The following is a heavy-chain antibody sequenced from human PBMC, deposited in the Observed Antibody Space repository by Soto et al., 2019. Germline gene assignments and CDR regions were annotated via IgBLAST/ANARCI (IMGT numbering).Heavy chain of an antibody. CDR3: ARDPPREKAMDPFDY. V-gene: IGHV1-69*13. CDR2: IIPIFGTA. CDR1: GGTFSSYA. J-gene: IGHJ4*02. D-gene: IGHD5-18*01. Sequence: SVKVSCKASGGTFSSYAISWVRQAPGQGLEWMGGIIPIFGTANYAQKFQGRVTITADESTSTAYMELSSLRSEDTAMYYCARDPPREKAMDPFDYWGQGTLVTVSS.